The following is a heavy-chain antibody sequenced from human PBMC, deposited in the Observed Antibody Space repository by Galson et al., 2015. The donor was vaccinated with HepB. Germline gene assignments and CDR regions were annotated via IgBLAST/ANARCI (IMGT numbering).Heavy chain of an antibody. J-gene: IGHJ4*02. V-gene: IGHV3-66*01. CDR1: GFTVSSNY. CDR2: IYSGGST. CDR3: ARDVGEQQLVDY. D-gene: IGHD6-13*01. Sequence: SLRLSCAASGFTVSSNYMSWVRQAPGKGLEWVSVIYSGGSTYYADSVKGRFTISRDNSKNTLYLQMNSLRAEDTAVYYCARDVGEQQLVDYWGQGTLVTVSS.